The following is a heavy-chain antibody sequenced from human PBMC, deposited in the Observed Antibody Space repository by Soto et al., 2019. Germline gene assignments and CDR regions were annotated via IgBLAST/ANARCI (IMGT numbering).Heavy chain of an antibody. CDR3: ERSPGGAARFGWFDP. Sequence: PGESLKISCKGSGYSFTSYWIGWVRQMPGKGLEWMGIIYPGDYDTRYSPSFQGQVTISADKSISTAYLQWSSLKASETAMYYCERSPGGAARFGWFDPWGQGTLVTVSS. D-gene: IGHD6-6*01. J-gene: IGHJ5*02. CDR1: GYSFTSYW. CDR2: IYPGDYDT. V-gene: IGHV5-51*01.